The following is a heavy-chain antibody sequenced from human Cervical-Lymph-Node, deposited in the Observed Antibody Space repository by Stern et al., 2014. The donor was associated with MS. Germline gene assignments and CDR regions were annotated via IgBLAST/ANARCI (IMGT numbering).Heavy chain of an antibody. CDR2: IDNSGST. J-gene: IGHJ2*01. V-gene: IGHV4-59*11. D-gene: IGHD3-22*01. Sequence: QLQLQESGPGLVKPSETLSLTCTVSGGSISSHYWTWIRQPPGKGLEWIGYIDNSGSTNYNPSLMSRVTISIDTSKNQFSLQLRSVTAADTAVYFCAREAMYFSESIGYSSFDLWGRGNLVTVSS. CDR3: AREAMYFSESIGYSSFDL. CDR1: GGSISSHY.